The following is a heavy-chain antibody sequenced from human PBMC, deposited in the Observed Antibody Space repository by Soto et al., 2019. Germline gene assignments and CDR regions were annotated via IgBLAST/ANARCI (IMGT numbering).Heavy chain of an antibody. CDR1: GYTFTSYY. V-gene: IGHV1-46*01. D-gene: IGHD6-6*01. CDR2: INPSGGST. J-gene: IGHJ4*02. CDR3: AREGSRSWSIAARSPLDY. Sequence: ASVKVSCKASGYTFTSYYMHWVRQAPGQGLEWMGIINPSGGSTSDAQKFQGRVTMTRDTSTSTVYMELSSLRSEDTAVYYCAREGSRSWSIAARSPLDYWGQGTLVTVSS.